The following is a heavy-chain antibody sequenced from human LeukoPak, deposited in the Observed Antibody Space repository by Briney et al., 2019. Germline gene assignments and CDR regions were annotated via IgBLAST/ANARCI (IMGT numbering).Heavy chain of an antibody. CDR3: AREQWAYRSYYASSGYHDY. Sequence: SETLSLTCTVSAYSISSGYYWGWIRQPPGKGLEWIGNIYHRGTTYYNASLKSRVTISLDTSKNQFSLNLTSVTAADTATYYCAREQWAYRSYYASSGYHDYWGQGTLVTVSS. J-gene: IGHJ4*02. CDR2: IYHRGTT. V-gene: IGHV4-38-2*02. D-gene: IGHD3-22*01. CDR1: AYSISSGYY.